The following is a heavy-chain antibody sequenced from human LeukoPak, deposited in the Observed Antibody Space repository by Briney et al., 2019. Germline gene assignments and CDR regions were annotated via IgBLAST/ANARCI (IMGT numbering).Heavy chain of an antibody. J-gene: IGHJ4*02. D-gene: IGHD5-12*01. CDR1: GFTFSSYA. Sequence: GGSLSLSCAASGFTFSSYAMSWVRQAPGKGLEWVSAISGSGGSTYYADSVKGRFTISRDNSKNTLYLQMNSLRAEDTAVYYCAKVSDSGYDQDDYWGQGTLVTVSS. V-gene: IGHV3-23*01. CDR2: ISGSGGST. CDR3: AKVSDSGYDQDDY.